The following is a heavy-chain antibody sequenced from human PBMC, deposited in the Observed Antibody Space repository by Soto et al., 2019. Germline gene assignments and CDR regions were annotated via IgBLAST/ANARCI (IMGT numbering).Heavy chain of an antibody. CDR3: ARQDYGSGSTSATHYYYGMDV. D-gene: IGHD3-10*01. CDR2: INHSGST. Sequence: ETLPLRFAVYAVSRSSIYCSYNRQPPGTGLEWIGEINHSGSTNYNPSLKSRVTISVDTSKNQFSLKLSSVTAADTAVYYCARQDYGSGSTSATHYYYGMDVWGQGTTVT. J-gene: IGHJ6*02. V-gene: IGHV4-34*01. CDR1: AVSRSSIY.